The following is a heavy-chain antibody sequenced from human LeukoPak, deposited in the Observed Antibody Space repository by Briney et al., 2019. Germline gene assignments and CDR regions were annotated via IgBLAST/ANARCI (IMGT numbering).Heavy chain of an antibody. CDR1: GGSISTNNYY. Sequence: KPSETLSLTCAVSGGSISTNNYYWGWIRQPPGKGLEWVGTIYYIGTTYYSPSLKSRVTISVDTSKNQFSPKLSSVTAADTAVYYCAGQKTSFYHGSASYYSRFDPWGQGTLVTVSS. J-gene: IGHJ5*02. CDR3: AGQKTSFYHGSASYYSRFDP. D-gene: IGHD3-10*01. V-gene: IGHV4-39*01. CDR2: IYYIGTT.